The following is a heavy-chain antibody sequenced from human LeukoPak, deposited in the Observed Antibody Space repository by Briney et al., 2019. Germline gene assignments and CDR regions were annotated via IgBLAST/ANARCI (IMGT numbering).Heavy chain of an antibody. J-gene: IGHJ4*02. V-gene: IGHV3-23*01. CDR2: ISGSGGST. Sequence: PGESLRLSCDASGFPFSSYGMSWVRQAPGKGLGWVSAISGSGGSTYYADSVKGRFTISRDNSKNTLYLQMNSLRAEDTAVYYCAKDRVRTMIVVVTYYFDYWGQGTLVTVSS. D-gene: IGHD3-22*01. CDR1: GFPFSSYG. CDR3: AKDRVRTMIVVVTYYFDY.